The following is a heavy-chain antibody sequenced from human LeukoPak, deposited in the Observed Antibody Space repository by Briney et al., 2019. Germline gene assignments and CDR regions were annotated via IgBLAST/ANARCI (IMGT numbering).Heavy chain of an antibody. CDR2: IYSPGTT. D-gene: IGHD3-16*01. J-gene: IGHJ4*02. CDR3: TKGYYEPFDS. V-gene: IGHV4-59*02. Sequence: PSETLSLTCSVSGASVSSLHWNWIRQSPGKGLEWIGNIYSPGTTKYNPSLKSRVTLSLGTSKNQFSLRLTSVTAADTAVYFCTKGYYEPFDSWGQGILVTVSS. CDR1: GASVSSLH.